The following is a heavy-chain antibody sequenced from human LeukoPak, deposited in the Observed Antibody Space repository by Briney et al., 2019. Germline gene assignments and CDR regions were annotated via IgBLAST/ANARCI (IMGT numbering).Heavy chain of an antibody. V-gene: IGHV3-23*01. CDR2: ISGSGGST. J-gene: IGHJ4*02. Sequence: GGSLRLSCAASGFTFTSYAMSWVRQAPGKGLEWVSTISGSGGSTFYADSVKGRFTISRDSSKNTLYMQMNSLRVEDTAVYYCAKDRGWLVEYGGQGTLVTVSS. D-gene: IGHD3-22*01. CDR1: GFTFTSYA. CDR3: AKDRGWLVEY.